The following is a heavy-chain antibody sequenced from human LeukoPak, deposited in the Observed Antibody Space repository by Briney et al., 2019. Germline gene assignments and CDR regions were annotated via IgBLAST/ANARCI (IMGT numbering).Heavy chain of an antibody. V-gene: IGHV1-18*01. CDR1: GYTFTSYG. CDR3: ARERNNWFDP. Sequence: ASVKVSCESSGYTFTSYGLSWGRHPPGQGRECMGWISTYTGNTNYTQNPQGRVSITTDTYMSTAYMEVRSLRYDDTAVYYCARERNNWFDPWGQGTLVTVSS. J-gene: IGHJ5*02. CDR2: ISTYTGNT.